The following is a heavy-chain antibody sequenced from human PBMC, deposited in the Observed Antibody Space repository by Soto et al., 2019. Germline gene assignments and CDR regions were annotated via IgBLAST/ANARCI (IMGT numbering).Heavy chain of an antibody. CDR3: VREGADSSADFSDP. J-gene: IGHJ5*02. CDR1: GFTFSSYW. Sequence: EVQLVESGGGLVQPGGSLRLSCAASGFTFSSYWMSWVRQAPGKGLEWVANIKQDGSEKYYVDSVKGRFTISRDNAKNSLYLQMNSLRAEDTAVYYCVREGADSSADFSDPWGQGTLVTVSS. CDR2: IKQDGSEK. D-gene: IGHD6-19*01. V-gene: IGHV3-7*01.